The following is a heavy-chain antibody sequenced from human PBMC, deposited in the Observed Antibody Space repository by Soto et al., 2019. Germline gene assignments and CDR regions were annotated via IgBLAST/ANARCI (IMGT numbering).Heavy chain of an antibody. V-gene: IGHV3-43*01. CDR2: ISWDGGST. Sequence: EVQLVESGGAVVQPGGSLRRSCAASGFPFDDYTMHWVRQAPGKGLEWVSLISWDGGSTDYADSVKGRFTISRDNRKKSLFLEMNSLRTEDTALYYCARDGYDYYYYYGLDVWGQGTTVTVSS. CDR1: GFPFDDYT. D-gene: IGHD5-12*01. CDR3: ARDGYDYYYYYGLDV. J-gene: IGHJ6*02.